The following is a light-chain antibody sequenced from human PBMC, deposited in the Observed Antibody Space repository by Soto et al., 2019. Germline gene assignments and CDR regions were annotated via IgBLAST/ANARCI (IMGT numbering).Light chain of an antibody. Sequence: HSALTQPRSVSGSPGQSVTISCTGTSSDVGGYNYVSWYQQHPGKAPKLMIYDVNKRPSGVPDRFSGSKSGSTASLTISGLQSEDEADYFCCSYAGTYTYVFGTGTKV. J-gene: IGLJ1*01. CDR3: CSYAGTYTYV. V-gene: IGLV2-11*01. CDR2: DVN. CDR1: SSDVGGYNY.